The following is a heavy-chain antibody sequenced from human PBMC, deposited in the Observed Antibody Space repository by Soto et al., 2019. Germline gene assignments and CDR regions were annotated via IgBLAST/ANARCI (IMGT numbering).Heavy chain of an antibody. Sequence: PSETLSLTCAVYGGSFSGYYWSWIRQPPGKGLEWIGEINHSGSTNYNPSLKSRVTISVDTSKNQFSLKLSSVTAADTAVYYCARGSIVVVVAAIRGGWFDPWGQGTLVTVSS. J-gene: IGHJ5*02. CDR2: INHSGST. CDR1: GGSFSGYY. V-gene: IGHV4-34*01. CDR3: ARGSIVVVVAAIRGGWFDP. D-gene: IGHD2-15*01.